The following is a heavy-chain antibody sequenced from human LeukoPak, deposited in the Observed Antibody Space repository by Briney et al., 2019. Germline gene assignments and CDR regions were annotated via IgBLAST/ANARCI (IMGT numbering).Heavy chain of an antibody. D-gene: IGHD3-10*01. Sequence: GGSLRLSCAASGFTFSSYAMSWVRQAPGKGLEWVSAISGSGGSTYYADSVKGRFTISRDNSKNTLYLQMNSLRAEDTAVDYCAKDPHLWPDAFDIWGQGTTVTVAS. CDR1: GFTFSSYA. J-gene: IGHJ3*02. V-gene: IGHV3-23*01. CDR2: ISGSGGST. CDR3: AKDPHLWPDAFDI.